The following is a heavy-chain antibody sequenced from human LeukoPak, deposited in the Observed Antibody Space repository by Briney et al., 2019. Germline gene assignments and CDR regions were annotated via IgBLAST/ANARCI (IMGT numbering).Heavy chain of an antibody. J-gene: IGHJ6*02. CDR2: IYYSGST. CDR3: ARLLYDSSGYIYGMDV. Sequence: SETLSLTCTVSGGSISSYYRSWIRQPPGKGLEWIGYIYYSGSTNYNPSLKSRVTISVDTSKNQFSLKLSSVTAADTAVYYCARLLYDSSGYIYGMDVWGQGTTVTVSS. CDR1: GGSISSYY. V-gene: IGHV4-59*08. D-gene: IGHD3-22*01.